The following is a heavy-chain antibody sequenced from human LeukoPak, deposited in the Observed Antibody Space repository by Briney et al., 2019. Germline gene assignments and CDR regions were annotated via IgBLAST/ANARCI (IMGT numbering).Heavy chain of an antibody. J-gene: IGHJ4*02. CDR1: GYTFTGYY. Sequence: ASVKVSCKASGYTFTGYYMHWVRQAPGQGLEWMGWINPNSGGTNYAQKCQGRVTMTRDTSISTAYMELSRLRSDDTAVYYCARVLRWLLTDYWGQGTLVTVSS. D-gene: IGHD3-22*01. V-gene: IGHV1-2*02. CDR2: INPNSGGT. CDR3: ARVLRWLLTDY.